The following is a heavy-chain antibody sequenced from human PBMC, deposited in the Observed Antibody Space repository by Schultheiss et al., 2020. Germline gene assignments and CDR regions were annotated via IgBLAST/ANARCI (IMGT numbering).Heavy chain of an antibody. D-gene: IGHD6-13*01. CDR3: ARVATGYSTPGWFDP. CDR1: GGTFSSYT. Sequence: SVKVSCKASGGTFSSYTISWVRQAPGQGLEWMGRIIPILGIANYAQKFQGRVTITADKSTSTAYMELSSLRSEDTAVYYCARVATGYSTPGWFDPWGQGTLVTVSS. J-gene: IGHJ5*02. V-gene: IGHV1-69*02. CDR2: IIPILGIA.